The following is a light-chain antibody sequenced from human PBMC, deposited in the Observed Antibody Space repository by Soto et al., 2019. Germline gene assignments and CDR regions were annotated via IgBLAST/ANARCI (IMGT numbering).Light chain of an antibody. J-gene: IGKJ2*01. CDR2: AAS. V-gene: IGKV1-9*01. Sequence: IQLTQSPSSLSASVGDRVTISCRASQGNNSFVAWYQQKSGKAPKLLIYAASTLQSGVPSRFSGSGSGTDFTLTISSLQPEDSATYYCQQLNDRRFSFGQGTKVDIK. CDR1: QGNNSF. CDR3: QQLNDRRFS.